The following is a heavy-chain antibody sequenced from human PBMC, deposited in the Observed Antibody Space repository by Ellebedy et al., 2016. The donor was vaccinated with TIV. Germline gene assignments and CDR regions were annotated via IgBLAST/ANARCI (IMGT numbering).Heavy chain of an antibody. D-gene: IGHD2-2*01. CDR3: AKHDYCSITACPFDY. J-gene: IGHJ4*02. Sequence: GGSLRLSXAASGFTFSDYYMNWIRQAPGKGLEWVPYISSSGNTIYYANSVKGRFTISRDNSKNTLYMQMNSLRADDTAVYYCAKHDYCSITACPFDYWGQGTLVPVSS. V-gene: IGHV3-11*01. CDR2: ISSSGNTI. CDR1: GFTFSDYY.